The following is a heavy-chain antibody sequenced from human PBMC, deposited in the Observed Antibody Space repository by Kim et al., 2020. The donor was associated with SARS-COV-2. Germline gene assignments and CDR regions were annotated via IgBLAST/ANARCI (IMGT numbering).Heavy chain of an antibody. CDR3: AKDGDTSTTRTDSFDI. J-gene: IGHJ3*02. CDR1: GFTFRTYA. D-gene: IGHD3-16*01. CDR2: ISGSGATK. Sequence: GGSLRLSCATSGFTFRTYAMSWVRQAPGKGLEWLSAISGSGATKHYADSVKGRFTISRDNSMNTLSLQMTSLRVEDTALYYCAKDGDTSTTRTDSFDIWGRGTMVTVSS. V-gene: IGHV3-23*01.